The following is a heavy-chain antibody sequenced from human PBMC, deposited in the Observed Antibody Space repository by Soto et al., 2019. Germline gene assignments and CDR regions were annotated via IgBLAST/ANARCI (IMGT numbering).Heavy chain of an antibody. J-gene: IGHJ4*02. V-gene: IGHV4-30-4*01. Sequence: SETLSLTCTVSGGSISSGDYYWSWIRQPPGKGLEWIGFIYYSGSTYYNPSLKSRVSISVDTSKNQFSLKLSSVTAADTAVYYCARSNSGYWGQGTLVTVSS. CDR1: GGSISSGDYY. CDR2: IYYSGST. D-gene: IGHD3-10*01. CDR3: ARSNSGY.